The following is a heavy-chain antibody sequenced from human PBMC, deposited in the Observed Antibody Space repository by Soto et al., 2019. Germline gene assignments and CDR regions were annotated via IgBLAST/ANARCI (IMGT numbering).Heavy chain of an antibody. CDR1: GFSLSTSAVG. Sequence: QLTLKESGPTLVKPTQTLTLTCTFSGFSLSTSAVGVGWIRQPPGKALEWLAVVYWNDDKDYSPFLMSRLTITKDTSKTHVVLTRTNMDPVDTATYYCAHARGMGGSSGYYYWELGYWGQGTLFTVSS. CDR3: AHARGMGGSSGYYYWELGY. V-gene: IGHV2-5*01. CDR2: VYWNDDK. D-gene: IGHD3-22*01. J-gene: IGHJ4*02.